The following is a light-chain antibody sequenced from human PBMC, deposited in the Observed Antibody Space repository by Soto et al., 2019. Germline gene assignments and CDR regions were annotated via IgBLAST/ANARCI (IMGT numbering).Light chain of an antibody. J-gene: IGKJ1*01. V-gene: IGKV3-15*01. CDR1: QSVRSN. CDR2: GEF. CDR3: QQYNDWPLT. Sequence: EIVMTQSPVTLSVSPGERATLSCRASQSVRSNLAWYQQKPGQAPSLLIYGEFTRATGIPTRFSGTGSGTEFTPTISSLQSEDFALYYCQQYNDWPLTFGQGTNVEV.